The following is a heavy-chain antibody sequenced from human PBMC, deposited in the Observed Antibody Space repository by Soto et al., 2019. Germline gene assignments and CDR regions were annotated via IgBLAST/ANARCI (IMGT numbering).Heavy chain of an antibody. J-gene: IGHJ3*02. V-gene: IGHV1-58*01. Sequence: SVKVSCKASGFTFTSSAVQWVRQARGQRLEWIGWIVVGSGNTNYAQKFQERVTITRDISTSTAYMELSSLRSEDTAVYYCEADPRGYYPDAFAIWGKGTMLPVSS. CDR2: IVVGSGNT. CDR1: GFTFTSSA. CDR3: EADPRGYYPDAFAI. D-gene: IGHD3-22*01.